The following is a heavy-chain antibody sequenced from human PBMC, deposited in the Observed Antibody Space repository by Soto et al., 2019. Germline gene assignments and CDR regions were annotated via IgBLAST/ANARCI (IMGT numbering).Heavy chain of an antibody. CDR3: ARGDGTYYYDSSGYPEYFQH. J-gene: IGHJ1*01. D-gene: IGHD3-22*01. Sequence: QVQLQESGPGLVKPSGTLSLTCAVSGGSSSSSNWWSWVRQPPGKGLEWIGEIYHSGSTNYNPSLKSRVTISVDKSKNQFSLKLSSVTAADTAVYYCARGDGTYYYDSSGYPEYFQHWGQGTLVTVSS. CDR1: GGSSSSSNW. CDR2: IYHSGST. V-gene: IGHV4-4*02.